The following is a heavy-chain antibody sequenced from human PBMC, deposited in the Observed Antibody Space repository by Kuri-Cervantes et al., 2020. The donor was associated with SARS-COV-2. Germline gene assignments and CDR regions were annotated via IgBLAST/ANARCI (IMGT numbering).Heavy chain of an antibody. V-gene: IGHV3-30-3*01. Sequence: GGSLRLTCAASGFTFSSYAMHWVRQAPGKGLEWVAVISYDGSNKYYADSVKGRFTISRDNSKNTLYLQMSSLRAEDTAVYYCARDSVAPHPYYYYGMDVWGQGTTVTVSS. CDR1: GFTFSSYA. J-gene: IGHJ6*02. CDR2: ISYDGSNK. CDR3: ARDSVAPHPYYYYGMDV. D-gene: IGHD2-15*01.